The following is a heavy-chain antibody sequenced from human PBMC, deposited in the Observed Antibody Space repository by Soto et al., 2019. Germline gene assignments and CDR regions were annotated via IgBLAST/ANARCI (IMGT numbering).Heavy chain of an antibody. Sequence: SLRLSCAASGFTCSDYYMSWIRQAPGKGLEWVSYISSSSSYTNYADSVKGRFTISRDNAKNSLYLQMNSLRAEDTAVYYCARVTYSSGWYTDYWGQGTLVSVSS. CDR2: ISSSSSYT. V-gene: IGHV3-11*06. J-gene: IGHJ4*02. CDR3: ARVTYSSGWYTDY. CDR1: GFTCSDYY. D-gene: IGHD6-19*01.